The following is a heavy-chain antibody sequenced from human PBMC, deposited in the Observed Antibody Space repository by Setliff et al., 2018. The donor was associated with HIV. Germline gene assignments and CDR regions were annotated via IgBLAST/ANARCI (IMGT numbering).Heavy chain of an antibody. CDR2: IRGYDK. Sequence: PGGSLRLSCVASGFTFSTYAINWVRLAPGKGLEWVSSIRGYDKYYADSVKGRFTISRDNSRNTLFLQANSLRVEDTAVYYCARDGAGHRYMDFWGKGTTVTVSS. CDR1: GFTFSTYA. D-gene: IGHD3-16*01. J-gene: IGHJ6*03. V-gene: IGHV3-30*04. CDR3: ARDGAGHRYMDF.